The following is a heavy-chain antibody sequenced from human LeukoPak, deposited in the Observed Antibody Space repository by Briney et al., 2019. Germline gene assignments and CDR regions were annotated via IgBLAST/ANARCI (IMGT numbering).Heavy chain of an antibody. CDR1: GFTVSSNY. Sequence: PGGTLRLSCAASGFTVSSNYMSWVRQAPGKGPEWVSVIYSGGSTYYADSVKGRFTISRDNAKNSLYLQMNSLRAEDTAVYNCARDYYFDYWGQGTLVTVSS. CDR3: ARDYYFDY. V-gene: IGHV3-53*01. CDR2: IYSGGST. J-gene: IGHJ4*02.